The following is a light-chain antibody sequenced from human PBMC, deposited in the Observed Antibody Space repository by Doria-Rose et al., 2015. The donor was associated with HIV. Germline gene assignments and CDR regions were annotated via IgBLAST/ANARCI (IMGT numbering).Light chain of an antibody. J-gene: IGKJ1*01. Sequence: EIVMTQSPGTLSLSPGERATLSCKTSQSVGSRYLAWYQQKPGQAPRLLIYAASSRATGIPDRFSGSGSGTDFTLTISRLEPEDVAVYYCQQYGTSPAAFGQGTKVEIK. CDR1: QSVGSRY. CDR3: QQYGTSPAA. V-gene: IGKV3-20*01. CDR2: AAS.